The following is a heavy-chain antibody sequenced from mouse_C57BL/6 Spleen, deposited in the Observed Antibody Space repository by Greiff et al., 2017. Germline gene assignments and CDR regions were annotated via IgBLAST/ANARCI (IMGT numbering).Heavy chain of an antibody. D-gene: IGHD1-1*01. J-gene: IGHJ4*01. CDR1: GYTFTDYY. Sequence: QVQLQQSGPELVKPGASVKIPCKASGYTFTDYYINWVKQRPGQGLEWIGWIFPGSGSTYYNENFKGKATLTVDKSSSTAYMLLSSLTSEDSAVYFCARDYGSISYAMDYWGQGTSVTVSS. CDR2: IFPGSGST. CDR3: ARDYGSISYAMDY. V-gene: IGHV1-75*01.